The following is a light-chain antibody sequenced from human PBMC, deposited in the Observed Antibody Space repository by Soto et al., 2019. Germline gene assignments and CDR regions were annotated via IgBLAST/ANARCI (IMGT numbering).Light chain of an antibody. Sequence: QSALTQPASVSGSPGQSITISCTGGSRDVGSYNRVSWYRQHPGKAPQLMIYEVSNRPSGVSNRFSGSKSGNTASLTISGLQAEDEADYFCSSLTRSDTWVIGGGTKLTVL. CDR3: SSLTRSDTWV. CDR2: EVS. V-gene: IGLV2-14*02. CDR1: SRDVGSYNR. J-gene: IGLJ3*02.